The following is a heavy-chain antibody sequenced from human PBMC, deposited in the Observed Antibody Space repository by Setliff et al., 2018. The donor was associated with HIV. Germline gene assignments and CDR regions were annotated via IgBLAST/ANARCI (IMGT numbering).Heavy chain of an antibody. D-gene: IGHD6-19*01. CDR2: INWNGAAT. CDR1: GFTFDDYG. J-gene: IGHJ4*02. Sequence: PGGSLRLSCTASGFTFDDYGMAWVRQAPGKGLEWVSGINWNGAATGYADSVKGRFTISRENTKNSLYLQMNRLRAEDTALYYCASLFSKEVAGDDYWGQGTLVTVSS. CDR3: ASLFSKEVAGDDY. V-gene: IGHV3-20*04.